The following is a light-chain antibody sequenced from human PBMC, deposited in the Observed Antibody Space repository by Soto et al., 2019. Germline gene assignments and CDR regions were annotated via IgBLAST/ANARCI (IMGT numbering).Light chain of an antibody. J-gene: IGKJ4*01. V-gene: IGKV3D-15*01. CDR2: GAS. CDR1: QSVSSN. Sequence: EIVMTQSPATLSVSPGERATLSCRASQSVSSNLAWYQQKPGQAPRLLIYGASTRATGIPARFSGSGSGTEFTLTISSLQSADFAVYYCQQYNNWPRTFGGGTKVDIK. CDR3: QQYNNWPRT.